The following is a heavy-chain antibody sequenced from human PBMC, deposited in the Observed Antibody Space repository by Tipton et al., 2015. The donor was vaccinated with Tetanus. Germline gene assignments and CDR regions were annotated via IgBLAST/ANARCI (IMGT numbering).Heavy chain of an antibody. D-gene: IGHD3-16*01. CDR3: TKSGPGPSGGAY. CDR2: IKSKIDGGAI. CDR1: GFTFKGFTFTNAW. V-gene: IGHV3-15*01. Sequence: SLRLSCAASGFTFKGFTFTNAWMSWVRQVPGKGLEWVGRIKSKIDGGAIDYAAPMKERFIQSRDDSKNMEFLQMNSLQPEDSAVYDCTKSGPGPSGGAYWGQGTLVTVPS. J-gene: IGHJ4*02.